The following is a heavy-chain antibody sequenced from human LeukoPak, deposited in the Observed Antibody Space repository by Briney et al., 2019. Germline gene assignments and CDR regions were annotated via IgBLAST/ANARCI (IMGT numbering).Heavy chain of an antibody. CDR1: GFTFSDFY. CDR3: AKGPPGDNREGNYYMDV. Sequence: GSLRLSCAASGFTFSDFYINWIRQAPGKGLEWVSYISRSGINISYADSVKSRFTISRDNAKSTLYLQMNSLRAEDTAVYFCAKGPPGDNREGNYYMDVWGKGTTVTVSS. CDR2: ISRSGINI. V-gene: IGHV3-11*04. J-gene: IGHJ6*03. D-gene: IGHD4-17*01.